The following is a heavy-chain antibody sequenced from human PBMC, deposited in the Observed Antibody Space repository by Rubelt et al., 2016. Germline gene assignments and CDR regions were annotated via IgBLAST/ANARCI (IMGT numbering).Heavy chain of an antibody. D-gene: IGHD6-6*01. CDR1: GGSISSSSYY. CDR3: ARAPVAARGTRWFDP. CDR2: MSYTGDA. J-gene: IGHJ5*02. Sequence: QLQLQESGPGLVKPSETLSLTCTVSGGSISSSSYYWGWIRQPPGKGLEWIALMSYTGDAYYNPSLKSRVTISVDTSKNQFSLKVTSLTAADTAVYYCARAPVAARGTRWFDPWGQGTLVTVSS. V-gene: IGHV4-39*07.